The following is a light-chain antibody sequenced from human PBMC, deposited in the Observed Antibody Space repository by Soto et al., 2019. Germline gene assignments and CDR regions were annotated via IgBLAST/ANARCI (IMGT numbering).Light chain of an antibody. V-gene: IGLV2-14*03. CDR2: EVS. Sequence: QSALAQPASVFGSPGQSITISCTGTSSDVGGYNFVSWYQQHPGKTPKLMIYEVSSRPSGVSNRFSGSKSGNTASLTISGLQPEDEADYYCSSYTTSSTLVFGTGTKATVL. J-gene: IGLJ1*01. CDR1: SSDVGGYNF. CDR3: SSYTTSSTLV.